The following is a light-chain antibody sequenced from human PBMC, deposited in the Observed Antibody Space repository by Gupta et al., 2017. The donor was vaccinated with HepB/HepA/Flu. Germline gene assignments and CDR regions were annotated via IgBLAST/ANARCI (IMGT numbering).Light chain of an antibody. Sequence: DIQMSQSPSSLPASVGDRVTITCRASQSISDYLNWYQQKPGKAPNLLIYDASSLQTGVPPRFSGSGSGTDFTLTISRLQPEDFAIYYCQQSYSPPYTFGRGTNLEIK. V-gene: IGKV1-39*01. CDR1: QSISDY. CDR3: QQSYSPPYT. J-gene: IGKJ2*01. CDR2: DAS.